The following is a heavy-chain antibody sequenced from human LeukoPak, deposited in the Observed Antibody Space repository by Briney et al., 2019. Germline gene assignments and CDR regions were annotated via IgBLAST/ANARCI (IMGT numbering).Heavy chain of an antibody. V-gene: IGHV4-39*01. Sequence: PSETLSLTCTVSNGSISSSSYYWGWVRQPPGKGLEWIGTIYYSGRTYYNPSLESRLTISVDTSKNQFSLNLSSVTAADTAVYYCASLGKLGYYFDYWGQRTLVTVSS. CDR2: IYYSGRT. CDR3: ASLGKLGYYFDY. D-gene: IGHD3-16*01. J-gene: IGHJ4*02. CDR1: NGSISSSSYY.